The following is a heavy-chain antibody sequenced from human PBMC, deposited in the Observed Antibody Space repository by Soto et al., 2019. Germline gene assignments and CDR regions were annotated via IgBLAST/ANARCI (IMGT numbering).Heavy chain of an antibody. D-gene: IGHD5-18*01. V-gene: IGHV3-7*05. J-gene: IGHJ4*02. CDR2: IKQDGSEK. Sequence: GGSLRLSCAASGFTFSSYWMSWVRQAPGKGLEWVANIKQDGSEKYYVDSVKGRFTISRDNAKNSLYLQMNSLRAEDTAVYYCASRNVDTAMVIFDYWGQGTLVTVSS. CDR1: GFTFSSYW. CDR3: ASRNVDTAMVIFDY.